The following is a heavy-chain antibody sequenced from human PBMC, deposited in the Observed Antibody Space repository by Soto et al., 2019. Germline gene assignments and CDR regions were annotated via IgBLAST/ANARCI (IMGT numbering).Heavy chain of an antibody. CDR3: ARTGGMDV. CDR2: INHSGST. CDR1: GGSFSGYY. Sequence: QVQLQQWGAGLLKHSETLSLTCAVYGGSFSGYYWSGLRQPPGKGPEWMGEINHSGSTKYNPSLESRVTISVDTSKNQFALKLNSVSAADTAVYYCARTGGMDVWSQGATVTVSS. J-gene: IGHJ6*02. V-gene: IGHV4-34*01.